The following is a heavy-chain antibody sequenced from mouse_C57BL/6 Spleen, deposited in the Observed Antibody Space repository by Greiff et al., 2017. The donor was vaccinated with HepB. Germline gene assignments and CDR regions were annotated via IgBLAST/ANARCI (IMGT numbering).Heavy chain of an antibody. D-gene: IGHD4-1*01. CDR3: ARPTGTDWYFDV. CDR1: GYTFTSYW. CDR2: IDPSDSET. V-gene: IGHV1-52*01. Sequence: QVHVKQPGAELVRPGSSVKLSCKASGYTFTSYWMHWVKQRPIQGLEWIGNIDPSDSETHYNQKFKDKATLTVDKSSSTAYMQLSSLTSEDSAVYYCARPTGTDWYFDVWGTGTTVTVSS. J-gene: IGHJ1*03.